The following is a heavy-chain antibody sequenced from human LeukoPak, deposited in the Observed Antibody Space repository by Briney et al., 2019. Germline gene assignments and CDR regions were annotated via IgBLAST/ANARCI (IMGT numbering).Heavy chain of an antibody. CDR3: ARVGDDYGGNSDDY. J-gene: IGHJ4*02. V-gene: IGHV4-31*03. CDR2: IYYSGST. CDR1: GGSISSGGYY. Sequence: SETLSLTCTVSGGSISSGGYYWSWIRQHPGKGLEWIRYIYYSGSTYYNPSLKSRVTISVDTSKNQFSLKLSSVTAADTAVYYCARVGDDYGGNSDDYWGQGTLVTVSS. D-gene: IGHD4-23*01.